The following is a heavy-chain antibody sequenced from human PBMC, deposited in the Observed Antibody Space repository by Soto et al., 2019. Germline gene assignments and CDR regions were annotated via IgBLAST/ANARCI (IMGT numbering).Heavy chain of an antibody. J-gene: IGHJ6*02. CDR3: ARDRIAAAAPHYYGMDV. V-gene: IGHV1-18*01. Sequence: QVKLVQSGAEVKKPGASVKVSCKASGYTFTSYGISWVRQAPGQGLEWMGWISAYNGNTNYAQKLQGRVTMTTDTSTSTAYMELRSLRSDDTAVYYCARDRIAAAAPHYYGMDVWGQGTTVTVSS. CDR2: ISAYNGNT. CDR1: GYTFTSYG. D-gene: IGHD6-13*01.